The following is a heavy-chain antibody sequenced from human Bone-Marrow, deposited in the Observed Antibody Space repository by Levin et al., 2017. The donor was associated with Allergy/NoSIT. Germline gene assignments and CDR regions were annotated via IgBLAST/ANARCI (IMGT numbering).Heavy chain of an antibody. Sequence: SVKVSCKTSGGSFGGYPISWVRQAPGQGPEWMGVIIPVLGTPSYAQKFQGRVKITADETTNTAYMELSNLRSEDTAVFYCARSGWDGVAGTDVGPFNYWGQGTLVIVSS. CDR1: GGSFGGYP. D-gene: IGHD6-19*01. V-gene: IGHV1-69*13. J-gene: IGHJ4*02. CDR2: IIPVLGTP. CDR3: ARSGWDGVAGTDVGPFNY.